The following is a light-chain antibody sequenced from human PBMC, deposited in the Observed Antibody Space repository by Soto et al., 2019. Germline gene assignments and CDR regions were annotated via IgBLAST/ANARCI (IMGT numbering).Light chain of an antibody. CDR1: QSISSW. V-gene: IGKV1-5*03. CDR3: QQYNSYSYT. CDR2: KAS. J-gene: IGKJ2*01. Sequence: QSPSTLSASVGDRVTITCRASQSISSWLAWYQQKPGKAPKLLIYKASSLESGVPSRFSGSGSGTEFTLTISSLQPDDFATYYGQQYNSYSYTFGQGTRLEIK.